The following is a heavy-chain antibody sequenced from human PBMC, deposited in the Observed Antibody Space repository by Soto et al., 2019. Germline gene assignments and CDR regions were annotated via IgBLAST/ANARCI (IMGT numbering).Heavy chain of an antibody. CDR1: GDTVSSNSAA. CDR2: THYRSKWHN. V-gene: IGHV6-1*01. Sequence: SQTLSLTCAISGDTVSSNSAAWNWIRQSPSRGLEWLGRTHYRSKWHNDYAVSVKSRITINPDTSKNQFSLQLNSVTPEDTAVYYCGRSVRGHVVKYFDYWGQGTLVTVSS. D-gene: IGHD3-10*01. J-gene: IGHJ4*02. CDR3: GRSVRGHVVKYFDY.